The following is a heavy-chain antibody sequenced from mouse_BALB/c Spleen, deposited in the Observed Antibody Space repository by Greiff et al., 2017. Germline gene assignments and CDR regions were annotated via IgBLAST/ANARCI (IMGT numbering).Heavy chain of an antibody. CDR2: ISSGGST. Sequence: EVQLVESGGGLVKPGGSLKLSCAASGFTFSSYAMSWVRQTPEKRLEWVASISSGGSTYYPDSVKGRFTISRDNARNILYLQMSSLRSEDTAMYYCARGRDGNPWFAYWGQGTLVTVSA. V-gene: IGHV5-6-5*01. J-gene: IGHJ3*01. D-gene: IGHD2-1*01. CDR3: ARGRDGNPWFAY. CDR1: GFTFSSYA.